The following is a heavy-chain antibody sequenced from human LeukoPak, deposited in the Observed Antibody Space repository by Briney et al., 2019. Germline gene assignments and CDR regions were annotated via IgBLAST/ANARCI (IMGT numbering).Heavy chain of an antibody. Sequence: GAPVKVSCKASGYTFTSYGISWVRQAPGQGLEWMGWISAYNGNTNYAQKLQGRVTITTDTSTSTAYMELRSLRSDDTAVYYCARVDLDYWSSTSCFWRHAWYWGQGTLVTVSS. V-gene: IGHV1-18*04. CDR3: ARVDLDYWSSTSCFWRHAWY. J-gene: IGHJ4*02. D-gene: IGHD2-2*01. CDR2: ISAYNGNT. CDR1: GYTFTSYG.